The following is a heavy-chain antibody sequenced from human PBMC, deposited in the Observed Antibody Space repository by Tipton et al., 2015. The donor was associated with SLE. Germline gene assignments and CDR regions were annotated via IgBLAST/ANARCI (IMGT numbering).Heavy chain of an antibody. D-gene: IGHD1-26*01. Sequence: QTGPEVKKPGASVKVSCRASGYTLTTYYTHWVRKAPGQGLEWMGIMNPSVGSTTYAQKFQGRVTMNRDTSTSTGYMELSSLRSEDTAVYYCARNWELYDAFDIWGQGAMVSVSS. CDR2: MNPSVGST. CDR1: GYTLTTYY. J-gene: IGHJ3*02. V-gene: IGHV1-46*01. CDR3: ARNWELYDAFDI.